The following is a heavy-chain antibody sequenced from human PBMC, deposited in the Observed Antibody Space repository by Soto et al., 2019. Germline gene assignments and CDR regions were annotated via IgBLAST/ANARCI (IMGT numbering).Heavy chain of an antibody. V-gene: IGHV1-18*01. Sequence: ASVKVSCKASGYTFTSYGISWVRQAPGQGLEWIGWISAYNGNTNYAQKLQGRVTMTTDTSTSTAYMELRSLRSDDTAVYYCARDSRSVYYYDSSGYDYFDYWGQGTLVTVSS. J-gene: IGHJ4*02. CDR2: ISAYNGNT. CDR1: GYTFTSYG. CDR3: ARDSRSVYYYDSSGYDYFDY. D-gene: IGHD3-22*01.